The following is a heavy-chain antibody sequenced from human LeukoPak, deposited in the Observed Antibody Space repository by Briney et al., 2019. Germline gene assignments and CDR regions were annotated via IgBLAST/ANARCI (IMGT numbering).Heavy chain of an antibody. CDR2: ISAYNGNT. CDR1: GYTFTSYG. CDR3: ARDQGYCSSTSCYIYVWFDP. J-gene: IGHJ5*02. Sequence: GSAVKVSCKASGYTFTSYGISLVRQAPGQGLEWMGCISAYNGNTNYAQKLQGRVTMTTDTSTSTAYMELRSLRSDDTAVYYCARDQGYCSSTSCYIYVWFDPWGQGTLVTVSS. V-gene: IGHV1-18*01. D-gene: IGHD2-2*02.